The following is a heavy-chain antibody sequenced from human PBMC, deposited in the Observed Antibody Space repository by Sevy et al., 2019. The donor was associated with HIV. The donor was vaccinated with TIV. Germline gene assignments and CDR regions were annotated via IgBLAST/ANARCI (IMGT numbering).Heavy chain of an antibody. J-gene: IGHJ4*02. Sequence: GGSLRLSCAASGFTFNSYGMHWVRQAPGKGLEWVALIWYDGSNRSYVHSVKGRLTVSRDNSKNTLYLQMNSLRAEDTAVYYCAREGLAVAGIGYYFEYWGQGTLVTVSS. CDR2: IWYDGSNR. CDR3: AREGLAVAGIGYYFEY. V-gene: IGHV3-33*01. CDR1: GFTFNSYG. D-gene: IGHD6-19*01.